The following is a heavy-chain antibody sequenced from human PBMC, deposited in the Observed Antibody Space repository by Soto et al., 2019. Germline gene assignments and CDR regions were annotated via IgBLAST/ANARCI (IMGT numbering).Heavy chain of an antibody. J-gene: IGHJ4*02. CDR3: AREWGYYSDF. CDR2: IYYSGST. V-gene: IGHV4-59*01. Sequence: SETLSLTCTVSGGSISSYYWSWIRQPPGKGLEWIGYIYYSGSTNYNPSLKSRVTISVDTSKNQFSLKLSSVAAADTAVYYCAREWGYYSDFWGQGTLVTVSS. CDR1: GGSISSYY. D-gene: IGHD3-16*01.